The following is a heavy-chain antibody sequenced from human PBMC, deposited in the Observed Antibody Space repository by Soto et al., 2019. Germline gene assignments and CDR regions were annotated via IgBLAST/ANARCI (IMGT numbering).Heavy chain of an antibody. Sequence: GASVKVSCKASGGTFSSYAISWVRQAPGQGLEWMGGIIPIFGTANYAQKFQGRVTITADESTSTAYMELSSLRSEDTALYYCAFRPWDYYDSSGYGWFDPWGQGTLVTVSS. D-gene: IGHD3-22*01. V-gene: IGHV1-69*13. CDR3: AFRPWDYYDSSGYGWFDP. J-gene: IGHJ5*02. CDR1: GGTFSSYA. CDR2: IIPIFGTA.